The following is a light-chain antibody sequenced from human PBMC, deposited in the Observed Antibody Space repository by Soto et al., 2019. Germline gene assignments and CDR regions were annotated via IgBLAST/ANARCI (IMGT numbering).Light chain of an antibody. V-gene: IGLV2-8*01. Sequence: QSALTQPPSASGSPGQSVTISCSGSSSDVGGYNYVSWYQQHPGKAPKLMISEVTKRPSGVPDRFSGSKSGNTASLTVSGLQAGDEADYYCSSYAGSNNFVFGTGTKVTVL. J-gene: IGLJ1*01. CDR1: SSDVGGYNY. CDR3: SSYAGSNNFV. CDR2: EVT.